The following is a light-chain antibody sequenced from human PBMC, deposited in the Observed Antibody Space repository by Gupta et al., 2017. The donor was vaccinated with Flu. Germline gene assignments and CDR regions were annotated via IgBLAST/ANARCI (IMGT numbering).Light chain of an antibody. Sequence: QSALTQPPSVSGSPGPSVTISCTGTSSDVGSYNRVSWYQQPPGTAPKLMIYDVSKRPEGVPDRFSGSKAGNTASLTISGLQADDEADYYCSSYTSSSTYVFGTGTKVTVL. CDR2: DVS. CDR3: SSYTSSSTYV. V-gene: IGLV2-18*02. CDR1: SSDVGSYNR. J-gene: IGLJ1*01.